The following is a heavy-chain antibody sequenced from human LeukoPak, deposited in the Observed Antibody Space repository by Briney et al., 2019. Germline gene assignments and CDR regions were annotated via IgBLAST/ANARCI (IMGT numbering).Heavy chain of an antibody. CDR3: AKVGILTGYWTFDY. Sequence: GGSLRLSCAASGVTFDDYAMHWVRQAPGKGLEWVSLISGDDGSTYYADSVKGRFTISRDNSKNSLYLQMNSPRTEDTALYYCAKVGILTGYWTFDYWGQGTLVTVSS. CDR2: ISGDDGST. J-gene: IGHJ4*02. D-gene: IGHD3-9*01. CDR1: GVTFDDYA. V-gene: IGHV3-43*02.